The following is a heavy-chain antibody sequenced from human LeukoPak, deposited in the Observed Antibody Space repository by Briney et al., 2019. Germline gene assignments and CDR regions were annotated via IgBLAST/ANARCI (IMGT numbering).Heavy chain of an antibody. V-gene: IGHV3-30*01. CDR1: GFTFSSYV. Sequence: GGSLRLSCAASGFTFSSYVMHWVRQAPGKGLEWVAVISYGGSNKYYADSVKGRFTISRANSKNTLHLQMNSLRSEDTAVDYCARDLGEQPSIAVPGTFDYWGQGTLVTVSS. D-gene: IGHD6-19*01. CDR2: ISYGGSNK. CDR3: ARDLGEQPSIAVPGTFDY. J-gene: IGHJ4*01.